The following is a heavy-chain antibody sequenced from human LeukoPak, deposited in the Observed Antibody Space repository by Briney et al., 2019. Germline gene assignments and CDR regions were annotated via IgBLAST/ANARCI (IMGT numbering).Heavy chain of an antibody. Sequence: PGGSLRLSCAASGFTFSSYEMNWVRQAPGKGLEWASYISSSGSTIYYADSVKGRFTISRDNAKNSLYLQMNSLRAEDTAVYYCARDSIVATTPLDYWGQGTLVTVSS. CDR3: ARDSIVATTPLDY. CDR1: GFTFSSYE. J-gene: IGHJ4*02. D-gene: IGHD5-12*01. V-gene: IGHV3-48*03. CDR2: ISSSGSTI.